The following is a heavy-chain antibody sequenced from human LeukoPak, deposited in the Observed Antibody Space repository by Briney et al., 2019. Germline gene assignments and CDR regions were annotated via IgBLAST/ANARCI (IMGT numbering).Heavy chain of an antibody. V-gene: IGHV4-59*06. J-gene: IGHJ4*02. CDR3: ARGMGGSWRYFDY. Sequence: SETLSLTCTVSGGSISSYYWSWIRQHPGKGLEWIGYIYYSGTTYYNPSLKSRITISVDTSKNQFSLKLSSVTAADTVVYYCARGMGGSWRYFDYWGEGAMVTVSS. CDR1: GGSISSYY. D-gene: IGHD3-16*01. CDR2: IYYSGTT.